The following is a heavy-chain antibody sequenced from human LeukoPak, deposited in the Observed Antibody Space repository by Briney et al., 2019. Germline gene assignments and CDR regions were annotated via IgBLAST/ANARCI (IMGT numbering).Heavy chain of an antibody. J-gene: IGHJ4*02. CDR3: ASLRQGSGTYYIDY. CDR2: ILYDGSNQ. V-gene: IGHV3-30*03. CDR1: GFTFRNYG. D-gene: IGHD3-10*01. Sequence: PGGSLRVSCAASGFTFRNYGMHWVRQAPGTGLEWVALILYDGSNQYYADSVKGRFTISRDNAKNTLYLQMYSLRAEDTAVYYCASLRQGSGTYYIDYWGQGTLVTVSS.